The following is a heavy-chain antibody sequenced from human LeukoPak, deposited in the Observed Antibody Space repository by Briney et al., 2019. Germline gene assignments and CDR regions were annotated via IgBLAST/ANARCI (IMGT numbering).Heavy chain of an antibody. CDR2: IWHDGSHK. CDR3: ARESFGSGSYPDF. V-gene: IGHV3-33*01. Sequence: GRSLRLSCAASGFAFNTYAMHWVRQAPGQGLEWVALIWHDGSHKFYSNSVRGQFTISRDNSKNTVSLQMNNLRPEDTAVYYCARESFGSGSYPDFWGQGTLVTVSS. CDR1: GFAFNTYA. J-gene: IGHJ4*02. D-gene: IGHD3-10*01.